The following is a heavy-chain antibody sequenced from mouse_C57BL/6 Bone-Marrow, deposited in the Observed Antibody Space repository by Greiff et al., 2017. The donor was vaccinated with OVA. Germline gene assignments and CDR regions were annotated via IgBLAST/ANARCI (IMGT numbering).Heavy chain of an antibody. CDR1: GYTFTDYY. D-gene: IGHD1-1*01. CDR2: IYPGSGNT. Sequence: QVQLKESGAELVRPGASVKLSCKASGYTFTDYYINWVKQRPGQGLEWIARIYPGSGNTYYNEKFKGKATLTAEKSSSTAYMQLSSLTSEDSAVYFCARDLGKGYWYFDVWGTGTTVTVSS. V-gene: IGHV1-76*01. J-gene: IGHJ1*03. CDR3: ARDLGKGYWYFDV.